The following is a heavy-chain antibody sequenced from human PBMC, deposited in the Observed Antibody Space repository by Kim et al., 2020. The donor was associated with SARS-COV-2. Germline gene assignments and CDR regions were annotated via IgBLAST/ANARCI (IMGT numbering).Heavy chain of an antibody. D-gene: IGHD3-22*01. J-gene: IGHJ4*02. Sequence: SETLSLTCTVSGASITTSYWSWIRQPPGKGLAWIGFMSYSGSNNYHPSLRGRVSMAVEASKNQFSLTLGSVTAADTAVYYCAGHSYDSGGSFDYWGQGTLVTVSA. CDR2: MSYSGSN. CDR3: AGHSYDSGGSFDY. CDR1: GASITTSY. V-gene: IGHV4-59*12.